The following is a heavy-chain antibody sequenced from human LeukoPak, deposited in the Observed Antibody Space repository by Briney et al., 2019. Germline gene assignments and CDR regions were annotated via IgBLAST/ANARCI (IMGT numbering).Heavy chain of an antibody. CDR2: IIPILGIA. CDR3: ARDGEGDSSANPLGY. V-gene: IGHV1-69*04. CDR1: GGTFSSYA. J-gene: IGHJ4*02. D-gene: IGHD3-22*01. Sequence: ASVKVSCKASGGTFSSYAISWVRQAPGQGLEWMGRIIPILGIANYAQKFQGRVTITADKSTSTAYMELSSLRSEDTAVYYCARDGEGDSSANPLGYWGRGTLVTVSS.